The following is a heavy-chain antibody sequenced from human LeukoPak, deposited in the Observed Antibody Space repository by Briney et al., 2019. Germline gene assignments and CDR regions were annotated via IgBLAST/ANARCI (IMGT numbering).Heavy chain of an antibody. V-gene: IGHV1-69*13. CDR1: GYTLTELS. D-gene: IGHD2-2*01. Sequence: SVKVSCKVSGYTLTELSMHWVRQAPGQGLEWMGGIIPIFGTANYAQKFQGRVTITADESTSTAYMELSSLRSEDTAVYYCAGLYCSSTSCYYYYGMDVWGQGTTVTVSS. J-gene: IGHJ6*02. CDR3: AGLYCSSTSCYYYYGMDV. CDR2: IIPIFGTA.